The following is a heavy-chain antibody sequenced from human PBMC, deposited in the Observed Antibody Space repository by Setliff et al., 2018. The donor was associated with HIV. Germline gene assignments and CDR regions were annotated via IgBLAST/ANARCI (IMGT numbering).Heavy chain of an antibody. CDR1: GCSISSHY. CDR3: ARVGHTRGYSGYDVYYYYMDV. D-gene: IGHD5-12*01. V-gene: IGHV4-59*11. CDR2: IMYNEGD. Sequence: SETLSLTCSVSGCSISSHYWGWIRQPPGRGLEWIGYIMYNEGDNFNPSLKSRVTISVDTSKNELSLRLSSVTAADSAVYYCARVGHTRGYSGYDVYYYYMDVWGEGTTVTVSS. J-gene: IGHJ6*03.